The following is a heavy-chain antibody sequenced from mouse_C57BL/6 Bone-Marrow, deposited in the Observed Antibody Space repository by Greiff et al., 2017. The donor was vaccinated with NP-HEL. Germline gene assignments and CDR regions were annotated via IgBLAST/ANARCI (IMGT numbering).Heavy chain of an antibody. Sequence: DVQLVESGGGLVKPGGSLKLSCAASGFTFSDYGMHWVRQAPGKGLEWIAASRNKANDYTTEYSASVKGRFIVSRDTSQSILYLQMNALRAEDTAIYYCARDAGTGAWFAYWGQGTLVTVSA. CDR2: SRNKANDYTT. J-gene: IGHJ3*01. D-gene: IGHD4-1*01. CDR3: ARDAGTGAWFAY. V-gene: IGHV7-1*02. CDR1: GFTFSDYG.